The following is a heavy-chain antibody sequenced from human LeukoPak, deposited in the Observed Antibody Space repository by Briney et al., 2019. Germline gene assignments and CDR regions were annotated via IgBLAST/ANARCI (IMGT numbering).Heavy chain of an antibody. D-gene: IGHD3-10*01. V-gene: IGHV4-30-4*01. CDR1: GGSISSGDYY. CDR2: IYYSGST. J-gene: IGHJ4*02. Sequence: PSETLSLTCTVSGGSISSGDYYWSWIRQPPGKGLEWIGYIYYSGSTYYNPSLKSRVTISVDTSKNQFSLKLSSVTAADTAVYYCARGSTVVRGIIITGGYYFDYWGQGTLVTVSS. CDR3: ARGSTVVRGIIITGGYYFDY.